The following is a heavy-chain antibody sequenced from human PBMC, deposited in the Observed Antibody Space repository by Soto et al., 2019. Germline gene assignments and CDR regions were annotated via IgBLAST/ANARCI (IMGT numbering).Heavy chain of an antibody. CDR3: ARDRERWLQSYGMDV. Sequence: GGSLRLSCAASGFTFSSYAMHWVRQAPGKGLEWVAVISYDGSNKYYADSVKGRFTISRDNSKNTLYLQMNSLRAEDTAVYYCARDRERWLQSYGMDVWGQGTTVTVSS. D-gene: IGHD4-4*01. J-gene: IGHJ6*02. CDR2: ISYDGSNK. CDR1: GFTFSSYA. V-gene: IGHV3-30-3*01.